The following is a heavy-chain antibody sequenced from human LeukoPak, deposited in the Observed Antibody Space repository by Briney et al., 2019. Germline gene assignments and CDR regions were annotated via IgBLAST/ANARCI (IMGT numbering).Heavy chain of an antibody. Sequence: SQTLSLTCTASGGTISSGTYYWSWIRPPAGKGLEWIGRIYLNESPNYSPSLKSRVTISMDTSKNQFSLQLRSVTAADTAVYYCARGHYYYGMDVWGQGTTVIVSS. J-gene: IGHJ6*02. CDR2: IYLNESP. CDR3: ARGHYYYGMDV. V-gene: IGHV4-61*02. CDR1: GGTISSGTYY.